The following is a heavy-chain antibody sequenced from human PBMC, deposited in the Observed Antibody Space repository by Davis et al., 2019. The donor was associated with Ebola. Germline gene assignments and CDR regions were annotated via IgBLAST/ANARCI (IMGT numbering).Heavy chain of an antibody. V-gene: IGHV3-11*06. CDR2: ISSSSSYT. CDR3: ARDMAARPRGNWFDP. J-gene: IGHJ5*02. Sequence: PGGSLRLSCAASGFTPSNYYMNWIRQAPGKGLEWVSYISSSSSYTNYADSVKGRFTISRDNAKNSLYLQMNSLRDEDTAVYYCARDMAARPRGNWFDPWGQGTLVTVSS. D-gene: IGHD6-6*01. CDR1: GFTPSNYY.